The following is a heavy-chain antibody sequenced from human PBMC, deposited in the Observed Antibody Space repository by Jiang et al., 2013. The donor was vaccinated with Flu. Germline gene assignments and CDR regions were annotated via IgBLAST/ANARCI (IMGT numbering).Heavy chain of an antibody. J-gene: IGHJ4*02. Sequence: PGLVKPSETLSLTCAVSGYSISRGYSWGWIRQPPGKGLEWIGSVDYSGSTHYNPSLKSRVTISVDTSKNQFSLRLRSGTATDTAVYYCARGELGDFDSWGQGRLVTVSS. CDR2: VDYSGST. D-gene: IGHD7-27*01. CDR3: ARGELGDFDS. CDR1: GYSISRGYS. V-gene: IGHV4-38-2*01.